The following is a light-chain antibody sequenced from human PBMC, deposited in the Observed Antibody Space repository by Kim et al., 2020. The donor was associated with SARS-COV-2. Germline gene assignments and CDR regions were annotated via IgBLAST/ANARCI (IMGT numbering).Light chain of an antibody. CDR2: GAS. Sequence: QGERATPSCRASQRFIGRYLAWNQKKPGQAPRLLIYGASSRPIVIPDRFSGSGSGTDFTLTINRLEPEDFAVYYCQQYGSSPETFGQGTKVDIK. V-gene: IGKV3-20*01. CDR1: QRFIGRY. J-gene: IGKJ1*01. CDR3: QQYGSSPET.